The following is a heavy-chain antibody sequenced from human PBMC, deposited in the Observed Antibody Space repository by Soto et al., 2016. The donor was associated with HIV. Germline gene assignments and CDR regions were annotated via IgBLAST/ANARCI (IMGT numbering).Heavy chain of an antibody. V-gene: IGHV1-18*01. Sequence: QVQLVQSGTEVKKPGASVKVSCKASGYTFTSYGITWVRQAPGQGLEWMGWISPNNGNTNYAQKFQGRVTMTTDTSTSTAYLELRSLRSDDTAVYYCARLLERIAVVTPIPLGFDMWGQGTMVT. J-gene: IGHJ3*02. D-gene: IGHD2-21*02. CDR3: ARLLERIAVVTPIPLGFDM. CDR2: ISPNNGNT. CDR1: GYTFTSYG.